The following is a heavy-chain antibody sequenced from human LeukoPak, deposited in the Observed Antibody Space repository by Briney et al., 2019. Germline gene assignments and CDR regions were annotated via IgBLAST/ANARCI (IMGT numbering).Heavy chain of an antibody. J-gene: IGHJ4*02. Sequence: GGSLRLSCAASGFTFSSYAMRWVRQAPGKGLEWVSAISGSGGSTYYADSVKGRFTISRDNSRNTLHLQMSSLRVEDTAVYYCVKDSSSGSYFDYWGQGTLVTVSS. V-gene: IGHV3-23*01. CDR2: ISGSGGST. D-gene: IGHD3-10*01. CDR1: GFTFSSYA. CDR3: VKDSSSGSYFDY.